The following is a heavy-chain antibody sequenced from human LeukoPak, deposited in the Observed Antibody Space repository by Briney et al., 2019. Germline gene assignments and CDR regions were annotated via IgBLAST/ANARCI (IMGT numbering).Heavy chain of an antibody. CDR2: NSGSGGST. Sequence: GGSLRLSCAASGFTFSSYAMSWVRQAPGKGLEWVSANSGSGGSTDYADSVKGRFTISRDNSKNTLYLQMNSLRAEDTAVYYCAKMSGYYDSSGHTPVDYWGQGTPVTVSS. CDR1: GFTFSSYA. CDR3: AKMSGYYDSSGHTPVDY. J-gene: IGHJ4*02. D-gene: IGHD3-22*01. V-gene: IGHV3-23*01.